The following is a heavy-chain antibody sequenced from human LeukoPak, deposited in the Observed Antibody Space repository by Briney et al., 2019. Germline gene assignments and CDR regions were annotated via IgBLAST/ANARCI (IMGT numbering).Heavy chain of an antibody. CDR1: GFTFDDYG. D-gene: IGHD2-2*01. CDR2: ISGSGGST. Sequence: PGGSLRLSCAASGFTFDDYGMSWVRQAPGKGLEWVSAISGSGGSTYYADSVKGRFTVSRDNSKNTLYLQMNSLRAEDTAVYYCAKGGVIVVVPAAQKFDYWGQGTLVTVSS. J-gene: IGHJ4*02. CDR3: AKGGVIVVVPAAQKFDY. V-gene: IGHV3-23*01.